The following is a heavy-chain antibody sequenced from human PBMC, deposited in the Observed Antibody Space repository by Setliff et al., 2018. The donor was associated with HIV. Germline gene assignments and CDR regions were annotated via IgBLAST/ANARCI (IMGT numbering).Heavy chain of an antibody. V-gene: IGHV4-34*01. CDR1: GGSFTGYY. CDR2: INHSGSA. Sequence: SETLSLTCAVYGGSFTGYYWTWIRQPPGKGLEWIGEINHSGSADYSPSLKSRVTISIDTSKNQFSLKLSSVTAADTAIYYCARHVIGVIMLYSWDGFDYWGQGALVTVSS. CDR3: ARHVIGVIMLYSWDGFDY. J-gene: IGHJ4*02. D-gene: IGHD3-16*02.